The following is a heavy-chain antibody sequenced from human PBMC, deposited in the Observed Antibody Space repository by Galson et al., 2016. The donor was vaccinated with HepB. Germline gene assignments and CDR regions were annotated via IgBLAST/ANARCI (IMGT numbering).Heavy chain of an antibody. D-gene: IGHD6-13*01. CDR2: IYPGDSDT. J-gene: IGHJ4*02. CDR1: GYSFTNYW. CDR3: ARRAAAGGLDY. Sequence: QSGAEVKKPGESLKISCKGSGYSFTNYWIAWVRQMPGKRLEWMGIIYPGDSDTRYSPSFHGQVTLSADKSISTAYLQWSSLKASDTAMYYCARRAAAGGLDYWGQGTLVTVSS. V-gene: IGHV5-51*01.